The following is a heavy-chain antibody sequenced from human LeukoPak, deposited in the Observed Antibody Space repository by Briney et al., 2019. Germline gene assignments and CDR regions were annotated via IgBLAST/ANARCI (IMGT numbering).Heavy chain of an antibody. Sequence: PGGSLRLSCAASGFTFSSYAMSWVRQAPGKGLEWVSAISGSGGSTYYADSVKGGFTISRDNSKNTLYLQMNSLRAEDTAVYYCAKDGLLRYFDWSYYFDYWGQGTLVTVSS. V-gene: IGHV3-23*01. CDR1: GFTFSSYA. CDR2: ISGSGGST. CDR3: AKDGLLRYFDWSYYFDY. D-gene: IGHD3-9*01. J-gene: IGHJ4*02.